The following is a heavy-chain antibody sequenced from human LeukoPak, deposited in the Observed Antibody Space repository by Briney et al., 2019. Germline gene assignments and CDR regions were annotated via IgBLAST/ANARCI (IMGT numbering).Heavy chain of an antibody. CDR1: GFTVSSNE. D-gene: IGHD3-16*01. Sequence: PGGSLRLSCAASGFTVSSNEMSWVRQAPGKGLEWVSSISGGSTYYADSRKGRFTISRDNSNNTLFLQMNSLRAEDTAVYYCARENGGAALDYWGQGTLVTVSS. V-gene: IGHV3-38-3*01. CDR2: ISGGST. CDR3: ARENGGAALDY. J-gene: IGHJ4*02.